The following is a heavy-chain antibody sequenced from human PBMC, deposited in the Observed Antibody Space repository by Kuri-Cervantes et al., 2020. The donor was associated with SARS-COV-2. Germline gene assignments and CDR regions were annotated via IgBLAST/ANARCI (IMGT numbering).Heavy chain of an antibody. V-gene: IGHV1-69*13. CDR3: ARELLAAAGSHAFDI. CDR2: IIPIFGTA. CDR1: GGTFSSYA. J-gene: IGHJ3*02. D-gene: IGHD6-13*01. Sequence: SVKVSCKASGGTFSSYAISWVRQAPGQGLEWMGGIIPIFGTANCAQKFQGRVTITADESTSTAYMELSSLRSEDTAVYYCARELLAAAGSHAFDIWGQGTMVTVSS.